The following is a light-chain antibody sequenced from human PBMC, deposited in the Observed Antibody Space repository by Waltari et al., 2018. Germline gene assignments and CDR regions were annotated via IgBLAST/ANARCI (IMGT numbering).Light chain of an antibody. J-gene: IGKJ1*01. CDR1: QSISSW. Sequence: DIQMTQSPSTLSASVGDRVTITCRASQSISSWLAWYHQKPGKAPKLLIYKASSLESGVPSRFSGSGSGTEFTLTISSLQPDDFATYYCQQYNSQWTFGQGTKVEIK. CDR3: QQYNSQWT. V-gene: IGKV1-5*03. CDR2: KAS.